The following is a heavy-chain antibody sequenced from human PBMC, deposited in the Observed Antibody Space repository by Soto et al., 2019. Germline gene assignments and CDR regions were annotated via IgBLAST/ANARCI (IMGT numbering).Heavy chain of an antibody. Sequence: AGGSLRLSCAASGFTFNDYYMSWIRQAPGKGLEWVSYISRSASAIYYADSVKGRFTISRDNSKNTLYLQMDNLRAEDTAHYFCANGPVVGANYKYYDMDVWGRGTTVTVSS. D-gene: IGHD1-26*01. V-gene: IGHV3-11*01. J-gene: IGHJ6*02. CDR3: ANGPVVGANYKYYDMDV. CDR1: GFTFNDYY. CDR2: ISRSASAI.